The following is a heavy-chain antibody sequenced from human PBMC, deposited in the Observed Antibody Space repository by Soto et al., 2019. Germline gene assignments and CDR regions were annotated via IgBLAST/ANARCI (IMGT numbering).Heavy chain of an antibody. Sequence: ASVKVSCKAAGYTFTSYGINWVRQAHGQGLEWMGWISAYNGNTNYAQKLQGRVTMTTDTSTSTAYMELRSLRSDDTAVYYCARVITGTTFYYYYGMDVWGQGTTVTVSS. CDR1: GYTFTSYG. CDR2: ISAYNGNT. V-gene: IGHV1-18*01. J-gene: IGHJ6*02. D-gene: IGHD1-7*01. CDR3: ARVITGTTFYYYYGMDV.